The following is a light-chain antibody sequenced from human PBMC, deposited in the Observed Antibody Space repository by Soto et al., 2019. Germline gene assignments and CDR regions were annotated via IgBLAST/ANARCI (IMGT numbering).Light chain of an antibody. CDR2: SYN. CDR3: AVWDDSLNGVV. J-gene: IGLJ2*01. V-gene: IGLV1-44*01. CDR1: SSNIRSNT. Sequence: QSVLTQPPSASGTPGQRVTISCSGSSSNIRSNTVNWYQQLPGTAPKLLIYSYNQRPSGVPDRFSGSRSGTSASLAISGLQSEDEADYYCAVWDDSLNGVVFGGGTKVTVL.